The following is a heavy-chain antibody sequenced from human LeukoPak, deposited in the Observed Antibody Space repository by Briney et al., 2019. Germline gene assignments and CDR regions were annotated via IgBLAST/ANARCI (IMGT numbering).Heavy chain of an antibody. CDR1: GYTFTNYG. J-gene: IGHJ6*02. CDR2: ISTYSGNT. V-gene: IGHV1-18*04. CDR3: ARGYCRSTSCHEPPLYGMDV. D-gene: IGHD2-2*01. Sequence: ASIKLSCKASGYTFTNYGFSWVRQAPGQGLEWMGWISTYSGNTNYAQQLQGRVTMTSDTSTSTVYMELRSLRSDDTAVYYCARGYCRSTSCHEPPLYGMDVWGQGPTVTVS.